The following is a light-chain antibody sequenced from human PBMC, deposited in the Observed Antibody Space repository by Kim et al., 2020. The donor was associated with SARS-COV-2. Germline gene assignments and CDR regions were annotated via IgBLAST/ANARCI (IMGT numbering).Light chain of an antibody. Sequence: SVSPGERATLSCRASQSVSSKLAWYQQKPGQAPRLLIYGASTRATGIPDRFSGSGSGTEFTLTISRLQSEDFAVYYCQQYNNWPLTFGGGTKVEI. CDR3: QQYNNWPLT. J-gene: IGKJ4*01. V-gene: IGKV3-15*01. CDR2: GAS. CDR1: QSVSSK.